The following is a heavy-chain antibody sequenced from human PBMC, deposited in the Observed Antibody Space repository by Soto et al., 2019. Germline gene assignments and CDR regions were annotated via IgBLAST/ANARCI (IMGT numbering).Heavy chain of an antibody. V-gene: IGHV1-2*04. CDR3: ARGAYSSSWVSAFDI. J-gene: IGHJ3*02. Sequence: QVQLVQSGAEVKKPGASVKVSCKASGYTFTGYYMHWVRQAPGQGLEWMGWINPNSGGTNHAQKFQGWVTMTRDTSISTAYMELSRLRSDDTAVYYCARGAYSSSWVSAFDIWGQGTMVIVSS. CDR1: GYTFTGYY. CDR2: INPNSGGT. D-gene: IGHD6-13*01.